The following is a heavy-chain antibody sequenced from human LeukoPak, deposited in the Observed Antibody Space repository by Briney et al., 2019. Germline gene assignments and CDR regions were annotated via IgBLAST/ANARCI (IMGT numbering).Heavy chain of an antibody. CDR3: ARPDLQNWFDP. CDR1: GGSISSSSYY. J-gene: IGHJ5*02. Sequence: PSETLSLTCTVSGGSISSSSYYWGWIRQPPGKGLEWIGSIYYSGSTYYNPSLKSRVTISVDTSKNQFSLKLSSVTAADTAVYYCARPDLQNWFDPWGQGILVTVSS. CDR2: IYYSGST. V-gene: IGHV4-39*01.